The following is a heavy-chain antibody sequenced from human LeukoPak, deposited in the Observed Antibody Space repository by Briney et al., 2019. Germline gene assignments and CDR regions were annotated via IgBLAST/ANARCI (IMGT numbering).Heavy chain of an antibody. CDR1: GYTFTSHT. D-gene: IGHD3-10*01. V-gene: IGHV1-3*01. CDR2: INAGNDNT. Sequence: ASVKVSCKASGYTFTSHTIHWARQAPGQRLEWMGWINAGNDNTEYSQRFQGRVTITRDTSASTAYMELSGLRSEDTAVYYCARDRYYGSGNYNYFDYWGQGTLVTVSS. J-gene: IGHJ4*02. CDR3: ARDRYYGSGNYNYFDY.